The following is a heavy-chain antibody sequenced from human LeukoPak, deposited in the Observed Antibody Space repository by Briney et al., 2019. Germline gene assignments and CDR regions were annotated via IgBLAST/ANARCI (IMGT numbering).Heavy chain of an antibody. V-gene: IGHV3-21*05. CDR3: ARDSDSGYDY. CDR2: ISSDSSPI. Sequence: GGSLRLSCAASGFTFSSYAMHWVRQAPGKGLEWVSYISSDSSPIYYADSVKGRFTISRDNAKNSLYLQMNSLRAEDTAVYYCARDSDSGYDYWGQGTLVTVSS. D-gene: IGHD5-12*01. J-gene: IGHJ4*02. CDR1: GFTFSSYA.